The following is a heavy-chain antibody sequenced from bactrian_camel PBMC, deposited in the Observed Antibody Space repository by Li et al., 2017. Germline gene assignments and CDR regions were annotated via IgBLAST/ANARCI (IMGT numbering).Heavy chain of an antibody. Sequence: HVQLVESGGGSVQAGGSLRLSCVASGYSAVRDSVAWFRQGEGKEREGVAVLYAGGGRVDYAESVKGRLTISQDNAKNSVYLQMDNLKPEDTAMYYCAAQHGNCLETNPARYNTWAQGTQVTVS. V-gene: IGHV3S1*01. J-gene: IGHJ6*01. D-gene: IGHD7*01. CDR3: AAQHGNCLETNPARYNT. CDR1: GYSAVRDS. CDR2: LYAGGGRV.